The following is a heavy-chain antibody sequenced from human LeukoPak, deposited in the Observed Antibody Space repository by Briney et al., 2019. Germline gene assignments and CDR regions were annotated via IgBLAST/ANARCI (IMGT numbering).Heavy chain of an antibody. J-gene: IGHJ4*02. CDR2: IRYDGSNK. CDR1: GFTFSSYG. D-gene: IGHD1-26*01. Sequence: GRSLRLSCAASGFTFSSYGMHWVRQAPGKGLEWVAFIRYDGSNKYYADSVKGRFTISRDNSKNTLYLQMNSLRAEDTAVYYCAKDTLRAPYSGSYQGYYFDYWGQGTLVTVSS. V-gene: IGHV3-30*02. CDR3: AKDTLRAPYSGSYQGYYFDY.